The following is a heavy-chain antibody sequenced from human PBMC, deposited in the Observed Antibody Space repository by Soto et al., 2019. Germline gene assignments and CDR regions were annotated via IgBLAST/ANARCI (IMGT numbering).Heavy chain of an antibody. Sequence: ASVKVSCKASGYTFTSHAMHWVRQAPGQRLEWMGWINAGNGNTKYSQKFQGRVTITRDTSASTAYMELSSLRSEDTAVYYCARVRGYCSGGSCYSFYWFGPWGQGTLVTVSS. CDR2: INAGNGNT. V-gene: IGHV1-3*01. J-gene: IGHJ5*02. CDR1: GYTFTSHA. D-gene: IGHD2-15*01. CDR3: ARVRGYCSGGSCYSFYWFGP.